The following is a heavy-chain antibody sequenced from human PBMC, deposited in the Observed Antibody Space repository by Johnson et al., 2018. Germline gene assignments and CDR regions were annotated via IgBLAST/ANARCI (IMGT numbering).Heavy chain of an antibody. CDR2: ISYDGRNK. V-gene: IGHV3-30*18. Sequence: QVQLQESGGGVVQPGRSLRLSCAASGFTFSSYGMHWVRQAPGKGLEWVAVISYDGRNKYYADSVKGRFTISRENSKNTLYLQMNSLRAEDTAVYYCAKRRYSGSHGYYYYGMDVWGQGTTVTVSS. CDR1: GFTFSSYG. D-gene: IGHD1-26*01. CDR3: AKRRYSGSHGYYYYGMDV. J-gene: IGHJ6*02.